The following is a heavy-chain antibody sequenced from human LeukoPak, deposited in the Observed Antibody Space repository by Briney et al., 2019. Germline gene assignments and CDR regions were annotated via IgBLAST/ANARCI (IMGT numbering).Heavy chain of an antibody. CDR1: GFTFSSYA. CDR3: AKPSYYYDSSGRRKRDYYYYYMDV. D-gene: IGHD3-22*01. J-gene: IGHJ6*03. CDR2: IGGSGGST. Sequence: GGSLRLSCAASGFTFSSYAMSWVRQAPGKGLEWVSAIGGSGGSTYYADSVKGRLTISRDNSKNTLYLQMNSLRAEDTAVYYCAKPSYYYDSSGRRKRDYYYYYMDVWGKGTTVTVSS. V-gene: IGHV3-23*01.